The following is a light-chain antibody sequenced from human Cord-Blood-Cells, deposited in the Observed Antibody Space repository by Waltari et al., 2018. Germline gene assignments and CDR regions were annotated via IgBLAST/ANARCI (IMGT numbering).Light chain of an antibody. V-gene: IGKV1-9*01. CDR3: QQLNSYPDS. Sequence: DIQLTQSPSFLSASVGDRVPITCRASQGISSYLAWYQQKPGKAPKLLIYAASTLQSGVPSRFSGSGSGTEFTLTISSLQPEDFATYYCQQLNSYPDSFGQGTKLEIK. J-gene: IGKJ2*03. CDR2: AAS. CDR1: QGISSY.